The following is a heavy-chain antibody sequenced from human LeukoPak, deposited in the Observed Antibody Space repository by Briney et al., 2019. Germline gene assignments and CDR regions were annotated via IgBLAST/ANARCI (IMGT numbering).Heavy chain of an antibody. CDR3: AGSLLWFGELSPYFDY. CDR2: IYYSGST. J-gene: IGHJ4*02. D-gene: IGHD3-10*01. CDR1: GGFISNYY. V-gene: IGHV4-59*08. Sequence: SETLSLTCTVSGGFISNYYWNWIRQPPGKGLEWIGYIYYSGSTNYNPSLKSRVTISVDTSKNQFSLKLSSVTAADTAVYYCAGSLLWFGELSPYFDYWGQGTLVTVSS.